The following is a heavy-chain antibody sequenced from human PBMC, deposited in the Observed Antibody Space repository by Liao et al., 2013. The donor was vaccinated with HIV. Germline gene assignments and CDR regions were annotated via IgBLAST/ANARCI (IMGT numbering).Heavy chain of an antibody. CDR2: ISDSGSD. CDR3: ASSGGPYWFFNL. CDR1: GGSMSDYY. Sequence: VQLQESGPGLVRPSEVLSLTCTVSGGSMSDYYWNGIRQSPAKGLEWLGYISDSGSDNYNPSLKSRVSISIDTSRNQFSLRLSSVTAADTAVYYCASSGGPYWFFNLWGRGSLVTVSS. J-gene: IGHJ2*01. V-gene: IGHV4-59*01. D-gene: IGHD3-16*01.